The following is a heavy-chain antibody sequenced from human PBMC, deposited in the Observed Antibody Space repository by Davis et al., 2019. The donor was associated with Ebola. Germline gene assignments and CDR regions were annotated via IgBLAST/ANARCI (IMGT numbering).Heavy chain of an antibody. V-gene: IGHV4-59*08. D-gene: IGHD4-17*01. CDR2: IYYSGST. J-gene: IGHJ3*02. CDR3: ARPYGDYVLDAFDI. CDR1: GASISSYY. Sequence: MPSETLSLTCSVSGASISSYYWSWIRQPPGKGLEWIGYIYYSGSTNYNPSLKSRVTISVDTSKNQFSLKLSSVTAADTAVYYCARPYGDYVLDAFDIWGQGTMVTVSS.